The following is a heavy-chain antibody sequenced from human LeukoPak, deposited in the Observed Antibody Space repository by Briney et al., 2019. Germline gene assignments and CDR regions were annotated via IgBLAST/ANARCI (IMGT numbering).Heavy chain of an antibody. D-gene: IGHD4-17*01. CDR1: GYTFTSYG. CDR3: AKDGRSYGDYYYYYMDV. Sequence: GASVKVSCKASGYTFTSYGINWVRQAPGQGLEWMGWISAYNGDTNYAQKLQGRVTMTTDTSTSTAYMELRSLRSDDTAVYYCAKDGRSYGDYYYYYMDVWGKGTTVTISS. J-gene: IGHJ6*03. CDR2: ISAYNGDT. V-gene: IGHV1-18*01.